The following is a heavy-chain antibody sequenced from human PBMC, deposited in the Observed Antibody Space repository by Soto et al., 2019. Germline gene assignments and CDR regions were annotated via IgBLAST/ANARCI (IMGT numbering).Heavy chain of an antibody. V-gene: IGHV3-11*01. CDR3: ARERIYDYVWGSYRFFDP. D-gene: IGHD3-16*02. CDR1: GFTFSDYY. J-gene: IGHJ5*02. Sequence: GGSLRLSCAASGFTFSDYYMSWIRQAPGKGLEWVSYISSSGSTIYYADSVKGRFTPSSDNAKNSLYLQVDSLRAADTAVYYCARERIYDYVWGSYRFFDPWGQGTLVTVSS. CDR2: ISSSGSTI.